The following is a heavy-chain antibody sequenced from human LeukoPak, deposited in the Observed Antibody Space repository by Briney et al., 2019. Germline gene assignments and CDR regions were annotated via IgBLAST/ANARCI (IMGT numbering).Heavy chain of an antibody. CDR3: ARAVYCSSTSCYDY. D-gene: IGHD2-2*01. V-gene: IGHV1-8*01. Sequence: ASVKVSCKASGYTFTSYDINWVRQATGQGLEWMGWMDPNSGNTGYAQKFQGRVTMTRNTSISTAYMELSSLRSEDTAVYYCARAVYCSSTSCYDYWGQGTLVTVSS. CDR2: MDPNSGNT. J-gene: IGHJ4*02. CDR1: GYTFTSYD.